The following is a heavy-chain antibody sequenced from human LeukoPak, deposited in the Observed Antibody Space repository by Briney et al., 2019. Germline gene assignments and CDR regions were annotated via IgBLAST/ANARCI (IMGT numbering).Heavy chain of an antibody. CDR1: GYTFTSYG. J-gene: IGHJ4*02. V-gene: IGHV1-18*01. D-gene: IGHD6-19*01. CDR2: ISAYNGNT. Sequence: ASVKVSCKASGYTFTSYGISWVRQAPGQGLEWMGWISAYNGNTNYAQKLPGRVTMTTDTSTSTAYMELRSLRSDDTAVYYCARDPDSSGATDYFDYWGQGTLVTVSS. CDR3: ARDPDSSGATDYFDY.